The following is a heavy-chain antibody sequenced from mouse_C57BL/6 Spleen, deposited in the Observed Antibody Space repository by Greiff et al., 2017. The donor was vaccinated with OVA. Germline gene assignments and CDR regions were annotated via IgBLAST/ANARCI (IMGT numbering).Heavy chain of an antibody. CDR1: GYTFTSYW. V-gene: IGHV1-55*01. J-gene: IGHJ4*01. Sequence: VQLQQPGAELVKPGASVKLSCKASGYTFTSYWITWVKQRPGQGLEWIGDIYPGSGSTNYNEKFKSKATLTVDTSSSTAYMQLSSLTSEDSAVYFCACYSSNLYAMDYWGQGTTVTVSS. CDR2: IYPGSGST. D-gene: IGHD1-1*01. CDR3: ACYSSNLYAMDY.